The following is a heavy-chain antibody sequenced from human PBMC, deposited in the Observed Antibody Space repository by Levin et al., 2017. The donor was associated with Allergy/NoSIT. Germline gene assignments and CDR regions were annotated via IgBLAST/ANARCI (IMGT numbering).Heavy chain of an antibody. CDR3: AGPGVSDAFDI. CDR2: IYYSGST. CDR1: GGSISSYY. Sequence: GSLRLSCPVSGGSISSYYWSWIRQPPGKGLEWIGYIYYSGSTNYNPSLKSRVTISVDTSKNQFSLKLSSVTAADTAVYYCAGPGVSDAFDIWGQGTMVTVSS. J-gene: IGHJ3*02. D-gene: IGHD3-3*01. V-gene: IGHV4-59*01.